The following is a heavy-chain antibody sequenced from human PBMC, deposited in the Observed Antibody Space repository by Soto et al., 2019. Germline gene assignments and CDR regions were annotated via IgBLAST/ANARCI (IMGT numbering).Heavy chain of an antibody. J-gene: IGHJ4*02. CDR1: RFTFSSYG. CDR3: AGDLSPSYYYDSSAGY. D-gene: IGHD3-22*01. V-gene: IGHV3-33*01. CDR2: IWFDGSNR. Sequence: GSLRLSCAASRFTFSSYGMHWVRQAPGKGLEWVAVIWFDGSNRYYADSVKGRFTISRDNSKNTLYLQMNSLRAEDTAVYYCAGDLSPSYYYDSSAGYWGQGTLVTVSS.